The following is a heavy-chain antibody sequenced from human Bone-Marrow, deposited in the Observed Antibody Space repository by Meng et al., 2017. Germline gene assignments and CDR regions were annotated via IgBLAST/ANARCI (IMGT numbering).Heavy chain of an antibody. V-gene: IGHV1-2*02. CDR1: GYNFPDYY. D-gene: IGHD6-19*01. J-gene: IGHJ4*02. CDR2: INPNSGGT. Sequence: ASVKVSCKPSGYNFPDYYIHWVRRAPGQGLEWMGWINPNSGGTNYAQKFQGRVTMTRDTSISTAYMELSRLRSDDTAVYYCARVASVAGGDYFDYWGQGTLVTVSS. CDR3: ARVASVAGGDYFDY.